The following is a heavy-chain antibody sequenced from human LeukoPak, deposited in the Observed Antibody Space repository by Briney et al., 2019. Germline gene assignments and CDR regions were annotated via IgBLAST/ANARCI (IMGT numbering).Heavy chain of an antibody. J-gene: IGHJ4*02. D-gene: IGHD3-22*01. V-gene: IGHV4-39*01. CDR2: IYYSGST. CDR1: GGSISSSSYY. CDR3: ASGGSSGYYYLFDY. Sequence: SETLSLTCTVSGGSISSSSYYWGWIRQPPGKGLEWIGSIYYSGSTYYNPSLKSRVTISVDTSKNQFSLKLSSVTAADTAVYYCASGGSSGYYYLFDYWGQGTLVTLSS.